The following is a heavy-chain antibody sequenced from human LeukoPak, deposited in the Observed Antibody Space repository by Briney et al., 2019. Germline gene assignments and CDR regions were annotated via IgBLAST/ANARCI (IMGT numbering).Heavy chain of an antibody. CDR2: IWYDGSNK. J-gene: IGHJ4*02. D-gene: IGHD3-10*01. CDR3: AGNYGPYYFDY. CDR1: GFTFSNYG. V-gene: IGHV3-33*01. Sequence: GGSLRLSCAASGFTFSNYGMHWVRQAPGKGPEWVAVIWYDGSNKYYADSVKGRFTISRDNSKNTLYLQMNSLRAEDTAVYYCAGNYGPYYFDYWGQGTLVTVFS.